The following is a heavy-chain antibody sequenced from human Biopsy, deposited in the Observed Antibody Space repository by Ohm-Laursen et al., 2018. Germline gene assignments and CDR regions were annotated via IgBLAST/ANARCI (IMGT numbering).Heavy chain of an antibody. CDR3: TRDTTYYAGTTYYDALDV. D-gene: IGHD2/OR15-2a*01. CDR2: IKRDGSQS. V-gene: IGHV3-7*01. CDR1: GFTFSTYW. Sequence: GSLRLSCAASGFTFSTYWMTWVRQAPGKGLEWVANIKRDGSQSNHADSVKGRFTISRDNAKNSLYLQMNSLRAEDTAMYYCTRDTTYYAGTTYYDALDVWGQGTTVTVSS. J-gene: IGHJ3*01.